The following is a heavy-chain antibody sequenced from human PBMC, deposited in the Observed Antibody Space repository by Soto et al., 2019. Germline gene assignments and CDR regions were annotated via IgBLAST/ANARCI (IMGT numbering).Heavy chain of an antibody. D-gene: IGHD2-2*01. J-gene: IGHJ6*02. Sequence: GGSLRLSCAVSGFTFSNAWMSWVRQAQWKELEWVGRIKSKTDGVTTDYAAPVKGRFTISRDESKNTLYLQMNSLKPADTAVYYCTAPNQGYCSRTSRSGYSGMDVWGQGTTVTVPS. CDR2: IKSKTDGVTT. CDR1: GFTFSNAW. V-gene: IGHV3-15*01. CDR3: TAPNQGYCSRTSRSGYSGMDV.